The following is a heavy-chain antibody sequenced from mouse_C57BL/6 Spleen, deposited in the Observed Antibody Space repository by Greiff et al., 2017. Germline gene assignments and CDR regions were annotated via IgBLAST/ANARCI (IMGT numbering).Heavy chain of an antibody. CDR1: GYAFSSYW. J-gene: IGHJ3*01. Sequence: VQLQQSGAELVKPGASVKISCKASGYAFSSYWMNWVKQRPGKGLEWIGQIYPGDGDTNYNGKLKGKATLTADKSSSTAYMQLSSLTSEDSAVYFCARRGYGNPFAYWGQGTLVTGSA. CDR3: ARRGYGNPFAY. D-gene: IGHD2-1*01. CDR2: IYPGDGDT. V-gene: IGHV1-80*01.